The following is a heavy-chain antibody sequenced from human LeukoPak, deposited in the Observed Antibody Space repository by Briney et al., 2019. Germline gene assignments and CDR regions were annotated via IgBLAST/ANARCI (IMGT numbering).Heavy chain of an antibody. D-gene: IGHD4-17*01. CDR2: INNYNGNT. V-gene: IGHV1-18*01. CDR3: ARDENGDYGAFDI. Sequence: ASVKVSCKASGYTFTTYGISWVRQAPGQGLEWMGWINNYNGNTNYAQRFQDRITMTTDTSTSTAYMELRSLRSEDTAVYYCARDENGDYGAFDIWGQGTMVTVSS. J-gene: IGHJ3*02. CDR1: GYTFTTYG.